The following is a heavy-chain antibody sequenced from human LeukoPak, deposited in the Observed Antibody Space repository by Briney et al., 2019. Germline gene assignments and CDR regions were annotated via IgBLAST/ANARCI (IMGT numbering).Heavy chain of an antibody. D-gene: IGHD3-10*01. V-gene: IGHV4-59*12. CDR3: ATNLYGHRGYFDY. CDR2: IYYSGST. Sequence: SETLSLTCTVSGGSISSYYWSWIRQPPGKGLEWIGYIYYSGSTNYNPSLKSRVTISVDTSKNQFSLKLSSVTAADTAVYYCATNLYGHRGYFDYWGQGTLVTVSS. CDR1: GGSISSYY. J-gene: IGHJ4*02.